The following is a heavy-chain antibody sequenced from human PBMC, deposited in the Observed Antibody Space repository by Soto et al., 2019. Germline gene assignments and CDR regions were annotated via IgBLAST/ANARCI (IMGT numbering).Heavy chain of an antibody. D-gene: IGHD4-17*01. V-gene: IGHV1-3*01. CDR3: ARDPDYGDYSVFDY. CDR2: INAGNGNT. CDR1: GYTFTSYA. Sequence: ASVKVSCKASGYTFTSYAMHWVRQAPGQRLEWMGWINAGNGNTKYSQKYQGRVTITRDTSASTAYMELSSLGSEDTAVYYCARDPDYGDYSVFDYWGQGTLVTVSS. J-gene: IGHJ4*02.